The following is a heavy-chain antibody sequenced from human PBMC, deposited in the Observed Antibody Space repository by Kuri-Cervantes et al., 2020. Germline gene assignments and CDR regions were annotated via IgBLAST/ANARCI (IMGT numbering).Heavy chain of an antibody. CDR1: GGSISSSSYY. J-gene: IGHJ6*02. D-gene: IGHD2-2*01. CDR2: IYYSGST. Sequence: SETLSLTCTVSGGSISSSSYYWGWIRQPPGKGLEWIGSIYYSGSTYYNPSLKSRVTIPVDTSKNQFSLKLSSVTAADTAVYYCAREGQVVPAAQSPNYYYYGMDVWGQGTTVTVSS. V-gene: IGHV4-39*07. CDR3: AREGQVVPAAQSPNYYYYGMDV.